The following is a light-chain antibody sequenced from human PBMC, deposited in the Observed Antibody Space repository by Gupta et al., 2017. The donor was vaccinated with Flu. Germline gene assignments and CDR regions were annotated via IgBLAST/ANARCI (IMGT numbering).Light chain of an antibody. J-gene: IGLJ3*02. V-gene: IGLV3-21*03. CDR2: DDS. CDR3: QVWETSSGNYWV. Sequence: KKARSTCEGNNIGSKSVDWYQQRPGQAPLLVVCDDSERHSGSPERVSGSNSGNTATLTVSGVEAGEEADYYCQVWETSSGNYWVFGGGTKLTVL. CDR1: NIGSKS.